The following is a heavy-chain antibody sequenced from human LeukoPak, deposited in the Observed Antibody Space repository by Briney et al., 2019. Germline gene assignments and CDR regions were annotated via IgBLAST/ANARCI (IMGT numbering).Heavy chain of an antibody. CDR3: ARIPPYYYYYGMDV. V-gene: IGHV4-59*08. CDR1: GGSISSYY. Sequence: PSETLSLTCTVSGGSISSYYWSWIRQPPGKGLEWIGYIYYSGSTNYNPSLKSRVTISVDTSKNQSSLKLSSVTAADTAVYYCARIPPYYYYYGMDVWGQGTTVTVSS. J-gene: IGHJ6*02. CDR2: IYYSGST.